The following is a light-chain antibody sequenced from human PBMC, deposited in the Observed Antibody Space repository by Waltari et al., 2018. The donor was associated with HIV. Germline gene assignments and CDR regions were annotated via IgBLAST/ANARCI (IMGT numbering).Light chain of an antibody. V-gene: IGLV1-44*01. J-gene: IGLJ3*02. CDR1: ISNIGSNS. CDR2: SNN. CDR3: ATWDDTLSGPV. Sequence: QSVLTQPTSASGTPGQKITISCSGNISNIGSNSVNWSQQFSGAAPKLLIFSNNQHPSGVPARFSGSKSGSAASLAISGLHSDDEAIYHCATWDDTLSGPVFGGGTKLTVL.